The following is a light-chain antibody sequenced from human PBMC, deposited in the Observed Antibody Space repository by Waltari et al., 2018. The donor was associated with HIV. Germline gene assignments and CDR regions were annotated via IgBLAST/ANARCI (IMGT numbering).Light chain of an antibody. CDR2: DVT. J-gene: IGLJ1*01. Sequence: QSALTQPASVSGSPGQSITISCTGTSRDVGAYTYVSWYQQHPGKAPKLMIYDVTKRPSGVSNRFSGSKSANTASLTISGLQAEDEADYYCCSYAGSSTYVFGSGTKVTVL. V-gene: IGLV2-23*02. CDR3: CSYAGSSTYV. CDR1: SRDVGAYTY.